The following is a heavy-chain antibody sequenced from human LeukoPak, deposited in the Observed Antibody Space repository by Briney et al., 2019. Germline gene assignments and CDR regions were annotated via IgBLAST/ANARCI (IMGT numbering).Heavy chain of an antibody. CDR2: IFPTGGEI. J-gene: IGHJ4*02. D-gene: IGHD5-12*01. Sequence: PGGSLRLSCAASGFTFSTFAMIWVRQPPGKGLEWVSSIFPTGGEIHYADSVKGRFTISRDNSKNTLYLQMNSLRAEDAAVYYCARVLESGYDLDYWGQGTLVTVSS. V-gene: IGHV3-23*01. CDR3: ARVLESGYDLDY. CDR1: GFTFSTFA.